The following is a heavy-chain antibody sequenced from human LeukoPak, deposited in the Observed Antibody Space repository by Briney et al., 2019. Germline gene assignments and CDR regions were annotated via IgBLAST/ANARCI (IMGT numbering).Heavy chain of an antibody. CDR1: GGTFSSYA. CDR2: IIPIFGTA. D-gene: IGHD2-2*01. J-gene: IGHJ6*03. Sequence: SVKVSCKASGGTFSSYAISWVRQAPGQGLEWTGGIIPIFGTANYAQKFQGRVTITADESTSTAYMELSSLRSEDTAVYYCALDLGYCSSTSCTSPYYYYMDVWGKGTTVTVSS. V-gene: IGHV1-69*01. CDR3: ALDLGYCSSTSCTSPYYYYMDV.